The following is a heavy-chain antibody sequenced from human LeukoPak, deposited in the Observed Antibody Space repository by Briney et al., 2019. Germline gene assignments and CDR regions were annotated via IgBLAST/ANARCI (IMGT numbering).Heavy chain of an antibody. CDR2: IIPIFGTA. Sequence: SVTVSCKASGGTFSSYAISWVRQAPGQGLEWMGGIIPIFGTANYAQKFQGRVTITADESTSTAYMELSSLRSADTAVYYCAREVYYYGSGSYYLDYWGQGTLVTVSS. V-gene: IGHV1-69*13. CDR1: GGTFSSYA. D-gene: IGHD3-10*01. CDR3: AREVYYYGSGSYYLDY. J-gene: IGHJ4*02.